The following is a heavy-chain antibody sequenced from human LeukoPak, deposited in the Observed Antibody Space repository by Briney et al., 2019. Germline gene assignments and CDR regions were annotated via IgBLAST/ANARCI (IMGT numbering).Heavy chain of an antibody. Sequence: GGSLRLSCAASGFTFSSYSMNWVRQAPGKRLEWVSSISSSSSYIYYADSVKGRFTISRDNAKNSLYLQMNSLRAEDTAVYYCARSSAVAQGGFDYWGQGTLVTVSS. V-gene: IGHV3-21*01. CDR2: ISSSSSYI. CDR3: ARSSAVAQGGFDY. CDR1: GFTFSSYS. J-gene: IGHJ4*02. D-gene: IGHD6-19*01.